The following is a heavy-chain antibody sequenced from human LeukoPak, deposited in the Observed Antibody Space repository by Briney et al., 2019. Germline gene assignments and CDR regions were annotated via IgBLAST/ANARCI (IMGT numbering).Heavy chain of an antibody. D-gene: IGHD3-10*01. CDR2: ISSSSSYI. Sequence: AGGSLRLSCAASGFTFSSYSMNWVRQAPGKGLEWVSSISSSSSYIYYADSVKGRFTISRDNAKNSLYLQMNSLRAEDTAVYYCARTPPQIWFGELYVDYWGQGTLVTVSS. J-gene: IGHJ4*02. CDR1: GFTFSSYS. V-gene: IGHV3-21*01. CDR3: ARTPPQIWFGELYVDY.